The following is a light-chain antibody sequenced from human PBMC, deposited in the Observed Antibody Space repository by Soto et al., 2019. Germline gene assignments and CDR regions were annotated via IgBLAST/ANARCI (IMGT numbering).Light chain of an antibody. CDR3: QPYHSSPPT. J-gene: IGKJ1*01. CDR2: GAS. CDR1: QSVSSN. Sequence: EIVMTQYPATLSVAPGDRSALSCMASQSVSSNLAWYQQKPGQAPTLLIYGASTRATGIPARFSGSGSGTDFTLTISSLQSEDFAVYYCQPYHSSPPTVGPGTKVEIK. V-gene: IGKV3D-15*01.